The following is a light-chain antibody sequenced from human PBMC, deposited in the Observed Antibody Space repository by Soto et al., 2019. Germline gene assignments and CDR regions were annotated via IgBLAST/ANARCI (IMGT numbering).Light chain of an antibody. V-gene: IGLV1-44*01. J-gene: IGLJ2*01. CDR3: AAWDDSLNGPV. CDR1: TSNVGGNT. CDR2: SNN. Sequence: QSVLTQPPSASGTPGQRVTISCSGSTSNVGGNTVNWYQQLPGTAPKLLIYSNNQRPSGVPDRFSGSKSGTSASLAISGLQSEDEAAYYCAAWDDSLNGPVFGGGTKLTVL.